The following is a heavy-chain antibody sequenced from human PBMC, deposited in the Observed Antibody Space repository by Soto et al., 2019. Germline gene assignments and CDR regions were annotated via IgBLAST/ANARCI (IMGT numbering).Heavy chain of an antibody. CDR2: IGGSGGTT. CDR3: VSKSGWDLP. Sequence: GGSLRLSCAASGFTFSSYALNWVRQAPGKGLEWVSGIGGSGGTTYYADSVKGRFTISRDNSKNTLYLQMNSLRAEDTAVYYCVSKSGWDLPWGRGTLVTVSS. V-gene: IGHV3-23*01. CDR1: GFTFSSYA. D-gene: IGHD1-26*01. J-gene: IGHJ5*02.